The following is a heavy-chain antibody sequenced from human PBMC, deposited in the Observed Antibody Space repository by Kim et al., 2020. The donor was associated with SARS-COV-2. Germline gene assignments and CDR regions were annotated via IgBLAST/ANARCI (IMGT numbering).Heavy chain of an antibody. CDR2: IYYTGST. Sequence: SETLSLSCTVSGGSINSYYWSWIRQPPEKGLEWIGYIYYTGSTNYNPSPSSRVTLSVDASKNQFSLKLTSVTAADTAVYYCARGGWSLDSWGQGTLVTVSS. CDR3: ARGGWSLDS. D-gene: IGHD1-26*01. V-gene: IGHV4-59*01. CDR1: GGSINSYY. J-gene: IGHJ4*02.